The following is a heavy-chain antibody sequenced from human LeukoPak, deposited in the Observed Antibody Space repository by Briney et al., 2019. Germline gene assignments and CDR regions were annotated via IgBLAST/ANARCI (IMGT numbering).Heavy chain of an antibody. Sequence: PGGSLRLSCAASGFTFGSYGIYWVRQAPGKGLEWVAGIQYDGSDRSYADPVKGRFTISRDNSKNTVDLQMNSLRAEDTAVYYCARDNWGDGGYYRTLDYWGQGTLVTVSS. V-gene: IGHV3-33*01. CDR2: IQYDGSDR. D-gene: IGHD3-22*01. J-gene: IGHJ4*02. CDR1: GFTFGSYG. CDR3: ARDNWGDGGYYRTLDY.